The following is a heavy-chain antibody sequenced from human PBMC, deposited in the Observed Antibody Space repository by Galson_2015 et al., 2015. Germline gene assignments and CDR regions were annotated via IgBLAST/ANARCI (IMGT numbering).Heavy chain of an antibody. CDR3: ARVAVVRGDQRQLDV. CDR2: IYYSGST. J-gene: IGHJ6*02. CDR1: GGSISSYY. D-gene: IGHD3-10*01. Sequence: SETLSLTCTVSGGSISSYYWSWIRQPPGKGLEWIGYIYYSGSTNYNPSLKSRVTISVDTSKNQFSLKLSSVTAADTAVYYCARVAVVRGDQRQLDVWGQGTTVTVSS. V-gene: IGHV4-59*01.